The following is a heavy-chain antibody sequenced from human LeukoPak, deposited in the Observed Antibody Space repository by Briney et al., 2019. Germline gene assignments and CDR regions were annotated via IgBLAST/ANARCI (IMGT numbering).Heavy chain of an antibody. Sequence: GGTLRLSCAASGFTFSDYYISWIRQAPGKGLEWVSYISSSGSTIYYADSVKGRFTISRDNAKNSLYLQTNSLRAEDTAVYYCARGVRYFDWSFDYWGQGTLVTVSP. CDR2: ISSSGSTI. CDR1: GFTFSDYY. J-gene: IGHJ4*02. CDR3: ARGVRYFDWSFDY. D-gene: IGHD3-9*01. V-gene: IGHV3-11*04.